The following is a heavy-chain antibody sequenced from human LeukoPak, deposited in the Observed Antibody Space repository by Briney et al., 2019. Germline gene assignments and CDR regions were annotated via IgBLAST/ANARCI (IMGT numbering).Heavy chain of an antibody. J-gene: IGHJ4*02. D-gene: IGHD5-24*01. CDR1: GGSISSGGYY. CDR2: IYYSGST. V-gene: IGHV4-31*03. CDR3: AREIVEMATKLPYYFDY. Sequence: PSQTLSLTCTVSGGSISSGGYYWSWIRQHPGKGLEWIGYIYYSGSTNYNPSLKSRVTISVDTSKNQFSLKLSSVTAADTAVYYCAREIVEMATKLPYYFDYWGQGTLVTVSS.